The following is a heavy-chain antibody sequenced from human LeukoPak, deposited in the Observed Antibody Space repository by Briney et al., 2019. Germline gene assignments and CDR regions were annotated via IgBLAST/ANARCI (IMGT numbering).Heavy chain of an antibody. Sequence: GGSLRLSCAASGFTFSSYAMHWVRQAPGKGLEGVAVISYDGSNKYYADSVKGRFTISRDNSKNTLYLQMNSLRAEDTAVYYCARGNRWHMIVVVTGFDYWGQGTLVTVSS. CDR1: GFTFSSYA. V-gene: IGHV3-30*04. J-gene: IGHJ4*02. CDR3: ARGNRWHMIVVVTGFDY. D-gene: IGHD3-22*01. CDR2: ISYDGSNK.